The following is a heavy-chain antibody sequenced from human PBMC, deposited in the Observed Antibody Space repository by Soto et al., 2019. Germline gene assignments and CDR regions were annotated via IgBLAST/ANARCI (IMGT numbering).Heavy chain of an antibody. Sequence: SETLSLTRSVSGASISSRDYYWGWIRQTPGKGPEWIGNIDYNGVTYYNPSLKSRVTVSKDTSKNQFSLKVASVTAADTAIYYCGRVMIGTSRHTDSDYWGQGTQVTVSS. CDR2: IDYNGVT. CDR3: GRVMIGTSRHTDSDY. D-gene: IGHD2-2*01. V-gene: IGHV4-39*01. CDR1: GASISSRDYY. J-gene: IGHJ4*02.